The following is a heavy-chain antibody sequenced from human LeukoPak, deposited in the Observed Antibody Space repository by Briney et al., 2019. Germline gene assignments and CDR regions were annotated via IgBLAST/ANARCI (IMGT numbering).Heavy chain of an antibody. Sequence: ASVKVSCKASGYTFTGYYMHWVRQAPGQGLEWMGWINRNSGGTNYAQKFQGRVTMTRDTSISTAYMELSRLRSDDTAVYYCARDFSHYDILTGYHYYFDYWGQGTLVTVSS. CDR3: ARDFSHYDILTGYHYYFDY. CDR1: GYTFTGYY. J-gene: IGHJ4*02. D-gene: IGHD3-9*01. V-gene: IGHV1-2*02. CDR2: INRNSGGT.